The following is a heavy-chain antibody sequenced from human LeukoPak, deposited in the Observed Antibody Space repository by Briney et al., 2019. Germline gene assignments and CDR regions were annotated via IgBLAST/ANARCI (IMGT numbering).Heavy chain of an antibody. Sequence: GGSLRLSCAASGFTFSNTWMNWVRQAPGKGLEWVGRIQSKTDGGTTEYAAPVKGRFTRSSDDSKTTLYLQMTSLKTEDTAVYYCATLTVRGVINIWGQGTLVTVSS. CDR1: GFTFSNTW. CDR2: IQSKTDGGTT. CDR3: ATLTVRGVINI. J-gene: IGHJ4*02. D-gene: IGHD3-10*01. V-gene: IGHV3-15*01.